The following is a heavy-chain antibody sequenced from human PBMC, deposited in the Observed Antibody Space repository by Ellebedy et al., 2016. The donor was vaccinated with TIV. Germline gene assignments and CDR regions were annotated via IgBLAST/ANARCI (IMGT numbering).Heavy chain of an antibody. D-gene: IGHD7-27*01. CDR1: GGSISSSTYH. Sequence: MPSETLSLTCTVSGGSISSSTYHWGWIRQPPGKGLEWIGSVHYTGSTHYNPSLKSRVTISVDTSKNQFSLKLSSVTAADTAVYYCARYLGVWGDFDYWGQGTLVTVSS. J-gene: IGHJ4*02. CDR3: ARYLGVWGDFDY. V-gene: IGHV4-39*07. CDR2: VHYTGST.